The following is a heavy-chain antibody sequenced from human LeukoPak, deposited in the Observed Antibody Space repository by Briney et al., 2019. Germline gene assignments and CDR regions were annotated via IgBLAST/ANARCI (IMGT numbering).Heavy chain of an antibody. D-gene: IGHD3-9*01. CDR3: ARNEAPYFDWLLYYYYGMDV. Sequence: VASVKVSCKASGYTFTSYGISWVRQAPGQGLEWMGWISAYNGNTNYAKKLQGRVTMTTDTSTSTAYMELRSLRSDDTAVYYCARNEAPYFDWLLYYYYGMDVWGQGTTVTVSS. V-gene: IGHV1-18*01. CDR1: GYTFTSYG. J-gene: IGHJ6*02. CDR2: ISAYNGNT.